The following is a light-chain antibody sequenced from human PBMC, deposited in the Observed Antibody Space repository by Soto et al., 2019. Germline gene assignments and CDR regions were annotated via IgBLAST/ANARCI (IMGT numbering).Light chain of an antibody. CDR1: SSDVGGYNY. CDR2: DVS. J-gene: IGLJ3*02. CDR3: SSYASSSTLEVV. V-gene: IGLV2-14*03. Sequence: QSVLTPPASVSGSPGQSITISCTGTSSDVGGYNYVSWYQQHPGKAPKLMIYDVSHRPSGISNRFSGSKSGNTASLTISGLQAEDEADYYCSSYASSSTLEVVFGGGTKVTVL.